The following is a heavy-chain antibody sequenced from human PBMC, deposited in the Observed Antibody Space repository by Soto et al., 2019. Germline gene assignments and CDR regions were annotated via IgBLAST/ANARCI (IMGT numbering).Heavy chain of an antibody. CDR2: INHSGNT. D-gene: IGHD2-2*01. Sequence: EELQQWGAGLLKPSETLSLTCAVYGGSFSGYYWSWIRQPPGKGLEWIGEINHSGNTNYNSSLKSRVTISVDTSKNQFSLKLTSVTAADTAVYYCAREYCSSNSCYVDFWGQGTLVTVSS. CDR3: AREYCSSNSCYVDF. V-gene: IGHV4-34*01. J-gene: IGHJ4*02. CDR1: GGSFSGYY.